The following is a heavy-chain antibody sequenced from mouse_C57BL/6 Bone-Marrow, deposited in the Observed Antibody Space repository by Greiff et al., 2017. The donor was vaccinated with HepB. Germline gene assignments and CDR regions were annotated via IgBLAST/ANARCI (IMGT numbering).Heavy chain of an antibody. CDR3: ARRGQLRPSMDY. CDR2: INPYNGGT. CDR1: GYTFTDYY. V-gene: IGHV1-19*01. Sequence: VQLQQSGPVLVKPGASVKMSCKASGYTFTDYYMNWVKQSHGKSLEWIGVINPYNGGTSYNQKFKGKATLTVDKSSSTAYMELNSLTSEDSAVYYCARRGQLRPSMDYWGQGTSVTVSS. D-gene: IGHD3-2*02. J-gene: IGHJ4*01.